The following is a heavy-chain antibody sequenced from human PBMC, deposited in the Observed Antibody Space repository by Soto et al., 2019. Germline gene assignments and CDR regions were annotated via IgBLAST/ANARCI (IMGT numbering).Heavy chain of an antibody. CDR3: ARDRRDELGISAFDI. CDR2: ISSSGSTI. Sequence: PGGSLRLSCAASGFTFSSYEMNWFRQAPGKGLEWVSYISSSGSTIYYADSVKGRFTISRDNAKNSLYLQMNSLRAEDTAVYYCARDRRDELGISAFDIWGQGTMVTVSS. CDR1: GFTFSSYE. V-gene: IGHV3-48*03. J-gene: IGHJ3*02. D-gene: IGHD7-27*01.